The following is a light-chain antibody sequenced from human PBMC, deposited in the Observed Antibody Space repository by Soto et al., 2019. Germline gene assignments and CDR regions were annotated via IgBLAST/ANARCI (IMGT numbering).Light chain of an antibody. CDR2: DAS. J-gene: IGKJ3*01. Sequence: DIQMTQSPSSLSASVGDRVTITCQASQDISNYLNWYQQKPGKASKLLIYDASNLETGVPSRFSGSGSGTDFTFTISSLQPEDIATYYCQQYGPLFGPGTKVDIK. CDR3: QQYGPL. CDR1: QDISNY. V-gene: IGKV1-33*01.